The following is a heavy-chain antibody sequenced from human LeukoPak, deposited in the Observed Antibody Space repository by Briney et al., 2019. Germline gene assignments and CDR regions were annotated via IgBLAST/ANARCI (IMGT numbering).Heavy chain of an antibody. CDR1: GFTVSTNY. CDR2: ISISGNYI. J-gene: IGHJ4*02. Sequence: PEGSLRLSCAASGFTVSTNYMSWVRQAPGKGLEWVSSISISGNYIYYVDSVKGRFTISRDNAKNSLYLQMNSLRDEDTAVYYCARSAHFDYWGQGTLVIVSS. V-gene: IGHV3-21*01. CDR3: ARSAHFDY.